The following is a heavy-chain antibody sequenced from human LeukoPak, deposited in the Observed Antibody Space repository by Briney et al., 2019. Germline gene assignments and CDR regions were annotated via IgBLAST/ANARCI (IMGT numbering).Heavy chain of an antibody. Sequence: GGSLRLSCSASGFTLSSYWMHWVRQAPGKGLVWVSRINTDGSSTNYADSVKGRFTVSRDNVKNSLFLQMNSLKTEDTAFYYCAKGARSSSGYTTDWGQGILVTVSS. CDR1: GFTLSSYW. J-gene: IGHJ4*02. CDR2: INTDGSST. CDR3: AKGARSSSGYTTD. V-gene: IGHV3-74*01. D-gene: IGHD3-22*01.